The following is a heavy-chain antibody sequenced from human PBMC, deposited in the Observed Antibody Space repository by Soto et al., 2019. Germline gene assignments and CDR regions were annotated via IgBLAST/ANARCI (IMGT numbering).Heavy chain of an antibody. V-gene: IGHV3-7*04. CDR2: IKHDGNEK. CDR1: GFTFSDYW. CDR3: ARGTYHYGSGSPFDY. D-gene: IGHD3-10*01. J-gene: IGHJ4*02. Sequence: EVHLDESGGGLVQPGGSLRLSCVASGFTFSDYWMSWVRQVPGRVPEWLANIKHDGNEKYYVDFVKGRFTISRDNAKNSLFLQINSLRVEDTAVYYCARGTYHYGSGSPFDYWGQGTLVTVSS.